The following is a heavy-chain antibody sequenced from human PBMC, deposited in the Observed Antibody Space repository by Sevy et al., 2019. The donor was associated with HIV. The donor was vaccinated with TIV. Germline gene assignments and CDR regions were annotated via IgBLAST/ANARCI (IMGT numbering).Heavy chain of an antibody. CDR2: ITGNGGSP. V-gene: IGHV3-23*01. CDR1: GFTFSSSA. D-gene: IGHD4-17*01. CDR3: AKCLTPVTNQWSFDP. J-gene: IGHJ5*02. Sequence: GGSLRLSYAASGFTFSSSAMTLVRQAPGKGLECVSAITGNGGSPFYADSVKGRFTISRDISQNTLFLQMNSLRAEDTAVYYCAKCLTPVTNQWSFDPWGQGTLVTVSS.